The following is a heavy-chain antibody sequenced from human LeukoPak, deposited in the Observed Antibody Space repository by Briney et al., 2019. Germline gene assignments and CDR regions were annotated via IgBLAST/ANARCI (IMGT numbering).Heavy chain of an antibody. CDR1: GGSFSGYY. V-gene: IGHV4-34*01. D-gene: IGHD2-15*01. J-gene: IGHJ5*02. CDR2: INQSGST. CDR3: ATEPGYCSGGRCYGGWFDP. Sequence: PSETLSLTCAVYGGSFSGYYWSWIRQAPGKGLEWIGEINQSGSTNYNPSLKSRVTISVDTSKNQFSLKLSSVTAGDTAVYYCATEPGYCSGGRCYGGWFDPWGQGTLVTVSS.